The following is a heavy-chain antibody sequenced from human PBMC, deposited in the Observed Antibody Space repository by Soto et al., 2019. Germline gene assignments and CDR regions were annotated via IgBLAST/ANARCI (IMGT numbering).Heavy chain of an antibody. Sequence: QVQLVESGGGVVQPGRSLRLSCAASGFTFSSYAMHWVRQAPVKGLEWVAVISYDGSNKYYADSVKGRFTISRDNSKNTLYLQMNSLRAEDTAVYYCARDNDPSAYYYGMDVWGQGTTVTVSS. CDR2: ISYDGSNK. D-gene: IGHD1-1*01. CDR1: GFTFSSYA. J-gene: IGHJ6*02. V-gene: IGHV3-30-3*01. CDR3: ARDNDPSAYYYGMDV.